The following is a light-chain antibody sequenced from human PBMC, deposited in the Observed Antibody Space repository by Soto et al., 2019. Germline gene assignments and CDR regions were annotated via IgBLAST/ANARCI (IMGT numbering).Light chain of an antibody. CDR3: HQYGNSPGT. CDR2: RAS. J-gene: IGKJ5*01. Sequence: ILMTQSPASMSVSPGERATLSCRASQNIYSNIAWYQQRPGQAPRLLIYRASTRATGVPARFSGSGSGTDFTLTISRLEPEDFAVYYCHQYGNSPGTFGQGTRLEIK. CDR1: QNIYSN. V-gene: IGKV3-15*01.